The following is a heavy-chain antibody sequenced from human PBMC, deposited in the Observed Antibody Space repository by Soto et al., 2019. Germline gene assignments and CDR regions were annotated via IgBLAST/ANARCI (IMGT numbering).Heavy chain of an antibody. Sequence: ASVKVSCKASGYTFTSYAMHWVRQAPGQRLEWMGWINAGNGNTKYSQKFQGRVTITRDTSASTAYMELSSLRSEDTAVYYCARDPRIMITFGPWAFDIWGQGTMVNVS. CDR1: GYTFTSYA. J-gene: IGHJ3*02. D-gene: IGHD3-16*01. CDR2: INAGNGNT. CDR3: ARDPRIMITFGPWAFDI. V-gene: IGHV1-3*01.